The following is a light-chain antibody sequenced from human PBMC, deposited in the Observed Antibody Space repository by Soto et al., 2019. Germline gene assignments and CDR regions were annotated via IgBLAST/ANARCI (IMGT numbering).Light chain of an antibody. CDR3: QQYGSSPLT. V-gene: IGKV3-20*01. J-gene: IGKJ3*01. CDR1: QSVSSSY. CDR2: GAS. Sequence: EIVLTQSPGTLSLSPGERATLSCRASQSVSSSYLAWYQQKPGQAPRLLIYGASSRATGIPDRFSGSGSETDFTLTISRLEPEDFATYYCQQYGSSPLTFGPGTKVDIE.